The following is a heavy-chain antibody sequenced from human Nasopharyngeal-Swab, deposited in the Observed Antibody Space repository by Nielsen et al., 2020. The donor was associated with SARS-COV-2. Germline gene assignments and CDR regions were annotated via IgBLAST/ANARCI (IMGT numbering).Heavy chain of an antibody. J-gene: IGHJ4*02. V-gene: IGHV3-48*03. D-gene: IGHD5-24*01. Sequence: GGSLRLSCAASGLTFSSYEMNWVRQAPGKGLEWVSYISSSGSTIYYADSVKGRFTISRDNAKNSLYLQMNSLRAEDTAVYYCARDGDGYNTHWGQGTLVTVSS. CDR2: ISSSGSTI. CDR1: GLTFSSYE. CDR3: ARDGDGYNTH.